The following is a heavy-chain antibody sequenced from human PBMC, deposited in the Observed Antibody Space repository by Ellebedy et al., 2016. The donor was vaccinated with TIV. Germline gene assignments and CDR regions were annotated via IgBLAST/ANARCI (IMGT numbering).Heavy chain of an antibody. Sequence: GGSLRLSCAASGFTVSSSYMSWVRQAPGKGLEWVSVIYSGGSTYYAGSVKGRFTISRDNSKNTVYLQMNSLRAEDTAVYYCARDGAYYDILTGYSDYWGQGTLVTVSS. V-gene: IGHV3-66*01. CDR1: GFTVSSSY. CDR3: ARDGAYYDILTGYSDY. CDR2: IYSGGST. J-gene: IGHJ4*02. D-gene: IGHD3-9*01.